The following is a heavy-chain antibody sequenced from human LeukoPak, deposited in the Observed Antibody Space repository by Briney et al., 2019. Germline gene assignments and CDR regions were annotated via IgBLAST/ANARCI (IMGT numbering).Heavy chain of an antibody. Sequence: SVKVSCKASGGTFSSYAISWVRQAPGQGLEWMGGIIPIFGTANYAQKFQGRVTMTRDMSTSTVYMELSSLRSEDTAVYYCARGGSGSYYGHAFDIWGQGTMVTVSS. J-gene: IGHJ3*02. CDR1: GGTFSSYA. CDR2: IIPIFGTA. CDR3: ARGGSGSYYGHAFDI. V-gene: IGHV1-69*05. D-gene: IGHD1-26*01.